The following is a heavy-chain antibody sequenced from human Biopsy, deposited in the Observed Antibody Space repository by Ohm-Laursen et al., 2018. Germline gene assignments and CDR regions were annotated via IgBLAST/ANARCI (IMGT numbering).Heavy chain of an antibody. D-gene: IGHD4-11*01. J-gene: IGHJ4*02. CDR1: GGSISSDY. CDR2: IYYSGST. CDR3: ARSDGYGDYRFDD. Sequence: GTLSLTCTVSGGSISSDYWSWIRQTPGKGLEWIGYIYYSGSTNYNPSLKSRVTISVDTSKNQFSLRLNSVTAADTAVYYCARSDGYGDYRFDDWGQGTRVTVAS. V-gene: IGHV4-59*01.